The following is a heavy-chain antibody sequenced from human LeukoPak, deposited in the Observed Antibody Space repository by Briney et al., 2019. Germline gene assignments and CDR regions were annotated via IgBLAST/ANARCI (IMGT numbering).Heavy chain of an antibody. D-gene: IGHD6-19*01. CDR1: GFPFNNYW. Sequence: GGSLRLSCAASGFPFNNYWMHWVRQAPGKGLVWVSSINTDGRTTRYAASVQGRFTISIDNAKNTLYLQMNSLRDDDTAVYYCARAGASGWYAAGWFDPWGQGTLVTVSS. V-gene: IGHV3-74*01. CDR2: INTDGRTT. CDR3: ARAGASGWYAAGWFDP. J-gene: IGHJ5*02.